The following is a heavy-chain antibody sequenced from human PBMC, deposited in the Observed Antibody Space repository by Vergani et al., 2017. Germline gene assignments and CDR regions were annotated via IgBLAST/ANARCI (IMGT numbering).Heavy chain of an antibody. CDR3: ARGRCSSTSCYAGWWFDP. Sequence: QVQLVQSGAEVKKPGASVKVSCKASVYTFTSYYMHCVRQAPGQRLEWMGWINTNTGNPTYAQGFTGRFVFSLDTSVSTAYRQISSLKAEDTAVYYCARGRCSSTSCYAGWWFDPWGQGTLVTVSS. J-gene: IGHJ5*02. CDR1: VYTFTSYY. CDR2: INTNTGNP. V-gene: IGHV7-4-1*02. D-gene: IGHD2-2*01.